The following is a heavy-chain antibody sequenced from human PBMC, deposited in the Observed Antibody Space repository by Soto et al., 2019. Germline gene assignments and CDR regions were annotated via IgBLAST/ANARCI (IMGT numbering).Heavy chain of an antibody. CDR1: GFTFSSYL. V-gene: IGHV3-7*01. CDR2: IKQDGSEK. Sequence: GGSLRLSCAASGFTFSSYLMSWVRQAPGKGLEWVANIKQDGSEKYYVDSVKGRFTISRDNAKNSLYLQMNSLRAEDTAVYYCARVSTGTTRDAFDIWGQGTMVTVSS. CDR3: ARVSTGTTRDAFDI. D-gene: IGHD1-7*01. J-gene: IGHJ3*02.